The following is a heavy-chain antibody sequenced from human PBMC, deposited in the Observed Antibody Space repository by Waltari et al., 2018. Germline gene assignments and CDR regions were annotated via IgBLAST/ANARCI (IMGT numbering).Heavy chain of an antibody. J-gene: IGHJ4*02. CDR3: ARAVRYRYGRTWTSDYFDF. CDR2: IYYTETT. V-gene: IGHV4-59*01. D-gene: IGHD3-16*02. CDR1: GDSISTYY. Sequence: QVQLLESGPGLVKPAETLSLTCTVSGDSISTYYYNWVRQPPGKALEWIGSIYYTETTNYNPSLKSRVTISADTSKNQFSLRLTSVTAADTAVYYCARAVRYRYGRTWTSDYFDFWGQGNLVTVSS.